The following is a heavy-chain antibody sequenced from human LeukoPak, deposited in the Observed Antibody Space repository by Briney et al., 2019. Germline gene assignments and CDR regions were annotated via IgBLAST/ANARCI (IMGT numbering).Heavy chain of an antibody. J-gene: IGHJ5*02. V-gene: IGHV4-4*09. CDR1: GGSISSYY. CDR3: AGGSGWSSWFDP. CDR2: IYTGGST. Sequence: PSETLSLTCTVSGGSISSYYWSWIRQPPGKGLEWIGYIYTGGSTNYNPSLKSRVTISVDTSKNQFSLKLSSVTAADTAVYYCAGGSGWSSWFDPWGQGTLVTVSS. D-gene: IGHD6-19*01.